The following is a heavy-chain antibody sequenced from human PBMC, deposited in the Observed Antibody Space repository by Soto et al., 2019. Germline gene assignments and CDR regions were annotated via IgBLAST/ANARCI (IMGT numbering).Heavy chain of an antibody. CDR3: ARQGRPYSGYGYYYGMDV. CDR2: IFPGDSDT. D-gene: IGHD5-12*01. Sequence: GESLKSSCNASGFSLNTYWIAWVRQMPGKGLEWMGAIFPGDSDTKYSPSFEGQVTISADRSTSTAFVQWDSLRASDSAIYFCARQGRPYSGYGYYYGMDVWGPGTTVTVSS. J-gene: IGHJ6*02. CDR1: GFSLNTYW. V-gene: IGHV5-51*01.